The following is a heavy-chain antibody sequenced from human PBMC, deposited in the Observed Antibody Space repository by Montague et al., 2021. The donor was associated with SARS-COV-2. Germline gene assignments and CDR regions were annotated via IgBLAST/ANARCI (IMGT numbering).Heavy chain of an antibody. D-gene: IGHD6-19*01. V-gene: IGHV4-39*01. J-gene: IGHJ3*02. CDR2: NHNSGTT. Sequence: SETLSLTCTVSGGSVSSTSYCWDWIRQPPGKGLECIGSNHNSGTTYYNPSIKSQVTISVDTSKNQFYLKLPSVTVADTAIYYCARRESGWLDAFDIWGQGTMVTVSS. CDR3: ARRESGWLDAFDI. CDR1: GGSVSSTSYC.